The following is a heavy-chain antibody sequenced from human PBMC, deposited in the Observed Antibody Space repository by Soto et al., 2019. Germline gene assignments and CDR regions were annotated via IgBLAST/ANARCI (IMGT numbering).Heavy chain of an antibody. J-gene: IGHJ4*02. V-gene: IGHV1-69*01. CDR2: IIPIFDTI. CDR1: GGTFSNFP. Sequence: QVQLVQSGAEVKKPGSSVMVSCQASGGTFSNFPIAWVRQAPGQGLEWMGAIIPIFDTIIYAQKFQGRVTITADESASTAYMELSSLTSADTALYYCARPRTVATTKGYDYWGQGTLVTVSS. CDR3: ARPRTVATTKGYDY. D-gene: IGHD1-1*01.